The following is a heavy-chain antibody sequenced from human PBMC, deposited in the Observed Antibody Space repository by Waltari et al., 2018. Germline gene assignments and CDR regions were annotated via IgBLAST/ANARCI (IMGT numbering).Heavy chain of an antibody. J-gene: IGHJ4*02. Sequence: EVQLVESGGGLIQPGGSLRLSCAASGFTVSSNYMSWVRQAPGKGLEWVSVIYSGGSTYYADSVKGRFTISRDNSQNTLYLQMDSLRPEDAAMYYCAKASDRRGFDYWGQGTLVTVSS. CDR3: AKASDRRGFDY. V-gene: IGHV3-66*03. CDR2: IYSGGST. D-gene: IGHD3-10*01. CDR1: GFTVSSNY.